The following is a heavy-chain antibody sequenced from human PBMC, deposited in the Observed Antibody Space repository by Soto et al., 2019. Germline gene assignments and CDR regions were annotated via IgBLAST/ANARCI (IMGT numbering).Heavy chain of an antibody. CDR1: GFTFSSYG. CDR2: ISYDGSNK. D-gene: IGHD5-12*01. J-gene: IGHJ6*02. V-gene: IGHV3-30*18. CDR3: AKDLAGYGDSPPVGQPLRPGVMYYYYYGMDV. Sequence: QVQLVESGGGVVQPGRSLRLSCAASGFTFSSYGMHWVRQAPGKGLEWVAVISYDGSNKYYADSVKGRFTISRDNSKNTLYLQMNSLRAEDTAVYYCAKDLAGYGDSPPVGQPLRPGVMYYYYYGMDVWGQGTTVTVSS.